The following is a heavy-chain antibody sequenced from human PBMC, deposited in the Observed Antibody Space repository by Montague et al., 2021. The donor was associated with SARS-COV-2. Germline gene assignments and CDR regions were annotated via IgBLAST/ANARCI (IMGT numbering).Heavy chain of an antibody. Sequence: CAISGDSVASRTAASDGIRHSPSRGQELLGRTFYRNTFYHDYAPXAKSRIIINADTSKNQFSLQLSSVTPDDTAVYYCARDSELGNEALDIWGRGTMVTVSS. J-gene: IGHJ3*02. CDR3: ARDSELGNEALDI. D-gene: IGHD7-27*01. CDR2: TFYRNTFYH. CDR1: GDSVASRTAA. V-gene: IGHV6-1*01.